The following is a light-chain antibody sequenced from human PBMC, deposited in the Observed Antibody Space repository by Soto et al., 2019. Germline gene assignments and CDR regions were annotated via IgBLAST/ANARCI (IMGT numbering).Light chain of an antibody. CDR3: PQSVRTPYT. CDR2: SAS. Sequence: DIQMTQSPASLSASVGDRVTITCRASQTINKHLNWYQQKPGQAPNILIYSASDFQSGVPSRFSGSGSGTEFTLTTIGLNPEAFATYYCPQSVRTPYTFGKGTDLEI. CDR1: QTINKH. V-gene: IGKV1-39*01. J-gene: IGKJ2*01.